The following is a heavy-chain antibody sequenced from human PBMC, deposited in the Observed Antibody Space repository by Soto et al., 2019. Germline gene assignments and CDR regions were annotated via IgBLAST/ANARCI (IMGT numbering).Heavy chain of an antibody. CDR1: GFPFIRHG. Sequence: QVQLVESGGGVVQPGRSLRLSCEVSGFPFIRHGMHWVRKAPGKGLEWVAFIWHDGNNEHYADSVKGRFTISRDNSRNTLYLQMNSLRDEDTAVYYCERVKTWTIVNLGVDKWGQGTLVTVST. CDR2: IWHDGNNE. D-gene: IGHD3-3*01. J-gene: IGHJ4*02. V-gene: IGHV3-33*01. CDR3: ERVKTWTIVNLGVDK.